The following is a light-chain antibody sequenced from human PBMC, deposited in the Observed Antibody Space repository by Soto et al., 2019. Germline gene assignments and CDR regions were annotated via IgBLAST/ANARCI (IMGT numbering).Light chain of an antibody. J-gene: IGLJ2*01. CDR2: EVS. V-gene: IGLV2-14*01. CDR3: SSYTSSNTLV. CDR1: SSDVGAYNY. Sequence: QSVLTQPASVSGSPGQSITISCTGTSSDVGAYNYVSWYQQHPGKAPKLMIFEVSDRPSGGSNRFSGSKSGNTASLTISGLQAEDEADYYCSSYTSSNTLVFGGGTKLTLL.